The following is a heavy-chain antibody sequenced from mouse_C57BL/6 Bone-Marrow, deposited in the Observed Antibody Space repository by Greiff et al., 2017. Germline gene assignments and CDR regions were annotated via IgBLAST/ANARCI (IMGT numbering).Heavy chain of an antibody. D-gene: IGHD1-1*01. V-gene: IGHV1-59*01. CDR2: IDPSDSYT. Sequence: QVQLQQPGAELVRPGTSVKLSCKASGYTFTSYWMHWVKQRPGQGLEWIGVIDPSDSYTNSNQKFKGKATLTVDTSSSTAYMQLSSLTSEDSAVYYCARLRSFDYCGSSFDYWGQGTTLTVSS. J-gene: IGHJ2*01. CDR3: ARLRSFDYCGSSFDY. CDR1: GYTFTSYW.